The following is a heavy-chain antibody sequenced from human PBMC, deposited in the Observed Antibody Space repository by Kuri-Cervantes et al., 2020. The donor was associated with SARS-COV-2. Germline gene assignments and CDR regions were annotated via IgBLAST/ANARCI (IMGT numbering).Heavy chain of an antibody. D-gene: IGHD2-15*01. J-gene: IGHJ4*02. CDR2: ITSDSRYI. Sequence: GESLKISCAASGLTFRSYSMNWVRQSPGKGLEWVASITSDSRYIYYAGSVKGRFTISRDNAKNSLYLEMNSLRAEDTAVYYCASGILYRWEGYFDYWGQGTLVTV. V-gene: IGHV3-21*01. CDR1: GLTFRSYS. CDR3: ASGILYRWEGYFDY.